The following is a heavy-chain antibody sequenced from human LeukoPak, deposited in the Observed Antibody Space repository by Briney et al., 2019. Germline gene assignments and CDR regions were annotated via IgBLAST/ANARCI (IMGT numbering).Heavy chain of an antibody. Sequence: PGGSLRLSCAASGFTFRAYGMHWVRQAPGKGLEWVAVTWYDGSNKYYADSVKGRFTISRDNSKNTLYLQLDSLRAEDTGLYYCARDPDPSFGDHFDIWGQGTMVTVSS. V-gene: IGHV3-33*01. CDR2: TWYDGSNK. D-gene: IGHD3-16*01. CDR3: ARDPDPSFGDHFDI. CDR1: GFTFRAYG. J-gene: IGHJ3*02.